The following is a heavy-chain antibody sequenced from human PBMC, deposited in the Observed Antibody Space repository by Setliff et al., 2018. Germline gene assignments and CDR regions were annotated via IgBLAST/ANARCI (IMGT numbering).Heavy chain of an antibody. D-gene: IGHD3-10*01. CDR3: ARVLVLGYNWFDP. Sequence: PSETLSLTCAVYGESFSGYFWSWIRQTPEKGLEWIGEISHSGNTNYNPSFKSRVTISIDTSKNQFSLRVNSVTAADTAVYFCARVLVLGYNWFDPWGQGTLVTRLL. CDR1: GESFSGYF. J-gene: IGHJ5*02. V-gene: IGHV4-34*01. CDR2: ISHSGNT.